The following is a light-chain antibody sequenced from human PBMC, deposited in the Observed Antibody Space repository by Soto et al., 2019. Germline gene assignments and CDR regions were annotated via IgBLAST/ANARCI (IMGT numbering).Light chain of an antibody. CDR2: DVS. CDR1: SSDVGGYNY. CDR3: SSYTSSSTGVV. J-gene: IGLJ2*01. Sequence: QSALTQPASVSGSPGQSITISCTGTSSDVGGYNYVSWYQQHPGKAPKLMIYDVSNRPSVVSNRFSGSKSGNTASLTISGLQAEDEADYYCSSYTSSSTGVVFGGGTKVTVL. V-gene: IGLV2-14*01.